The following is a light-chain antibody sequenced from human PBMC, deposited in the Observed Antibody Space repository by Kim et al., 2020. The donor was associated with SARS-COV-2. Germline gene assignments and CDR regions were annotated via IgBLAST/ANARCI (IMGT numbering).Light chain of an antibody. Sequence: ASTGDRVNITCRASRGVSSYLAWYQQKSGKAPKLLIYAASTLHSGVPSRFSGSGSGTDFTLTISCLQSEDFATYYCQQYYTYPRTFGQGTKVDIK. CDR1: RGVSSY. CDR3: QQYYTYPRT. CDR2: AAS. J-gene: IGKJ1*01. V-gene: IGKV1-8*01.